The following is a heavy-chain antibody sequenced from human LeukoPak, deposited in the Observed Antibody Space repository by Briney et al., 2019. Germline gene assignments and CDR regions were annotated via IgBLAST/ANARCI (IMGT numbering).Heavy chain of an antibody. J-gene: IGHJ4*02. CDR2: IYSGGST. V-gene: IGHV3-53*01. D-gene: IGHD5-18*01. CDR3: ARCTAMVYDY. CDR1: GFTVSSNY. Sequence: GGSLRLSCAASGFTVSSNYMSWVRQAPGKGPEWVSVIYSGGSTYYADSVKGRFTISRVNSKNTLYLQMNSLRAEDTAVYYCARCTAMVYDYWGQGTLVTVSS.